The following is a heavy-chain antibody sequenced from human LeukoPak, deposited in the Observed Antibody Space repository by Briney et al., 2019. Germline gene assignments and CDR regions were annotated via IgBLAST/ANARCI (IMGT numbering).Heavy chain of an antibody. CDR2: IYPDDSDT. CDR3: ARPDYFASHD. CDR1: GYSFTRYW. J-gene: IGHJ4*02. V-gene: IGHV5-51*01. Sequence: GESLKISCKGSGYSFTRYWIGWVRQMPGKGLEWMGIIYPDDSDTRYRPSFQGQVTISADKSISTAYLQWSSLKASDSAMYYCARPDYFASHDWGQGTLVTVSS. D-gene: IGHD2/OR15-2a*01.